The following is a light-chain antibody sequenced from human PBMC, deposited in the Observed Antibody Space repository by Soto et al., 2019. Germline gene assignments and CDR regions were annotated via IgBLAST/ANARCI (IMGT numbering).Light chain of an antibody. CDR2: DAS. CDR1: QSISSW. V-gene: IGKV1-5*01. J-gene: IGKJ1*01. Sequence: DIQMTQSPSTLSASVGDRVTITCRASQSISSWLAWYQQKPGKAPKLLIYDASSLESGVPSRFSGSGSATEFTLTISSLQPDDFATYYCQQYNSYGFGQGTKVEIK. CDR3: QQYNSYG.